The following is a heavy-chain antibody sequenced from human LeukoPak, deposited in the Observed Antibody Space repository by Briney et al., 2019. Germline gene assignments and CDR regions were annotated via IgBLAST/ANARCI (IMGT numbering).Heavy chain of an antibody. V-gene: IGHV3-15*01. Sequence: GGSLRLSCAASGFAFSNAWMSWVRQAPGNGLKWVVRIKSKTDGGTTDYAAPVKGRFTISRDDSKNTLYLQMNSLKTGDTAVYYCTTDVYCSSTSCYEGYYYYGMDVWGKGTTVTVSS. D-gene: IGHD2-2*01. CDR2: IKSKTDGGTT. CDR1: GFAFSNAW. J-gene: IGHJ6*04. CDR3: TTDVYCSSTSCYEGYYYYGMDV.